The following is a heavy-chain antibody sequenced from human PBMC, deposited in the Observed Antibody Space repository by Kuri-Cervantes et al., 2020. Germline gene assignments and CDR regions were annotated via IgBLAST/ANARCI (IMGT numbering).Heavy chain of an antibody. J-gene: IGHJ4*02. D-gene: IGHD6-13*01. Sequence: SETLSLTCAVSGYPISSGYYWGWIRQPPGKGLEWIGEINHSGSTNYNPSLKSRVTISVDTSKNQFSLKLSSVTAADTAVYYCARNPPTGIAAAEYYFDYWGQGTLVTVSS. V-gene: IGHV4-38-2*01. CDR2: INHSGST. CDR1: GYPISSGYY. CDR3: ARNPPTGIAAAEYYFDY.